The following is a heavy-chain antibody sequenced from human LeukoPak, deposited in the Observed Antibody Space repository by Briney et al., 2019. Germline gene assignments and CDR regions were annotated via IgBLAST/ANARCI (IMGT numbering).Heavy chain of an antibody. J-gene: IGHJ4*02. Sequence: GGSLRLSGAASGFTFDDYAMHWVRQAPGKGLGWVSGISWNSGSIGYADSVKGRFTISRDNAKNSLYLQMNSLRAEDTALYYCAKARVWSTPFFDYWGQGTLVTVSS. CDR1: GFTFDDYA. CDR3: AKARVWSTPFFDY. V-gene: IGHV3-9*01. CDR2: ISWNSGSI. D-gene: IGHD2-8*01.